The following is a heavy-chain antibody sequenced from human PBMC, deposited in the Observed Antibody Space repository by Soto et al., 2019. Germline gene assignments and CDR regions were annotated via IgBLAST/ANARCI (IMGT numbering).Heavy chain of an antibody. V-gene: IGHV3-30*19. CDR1: GFTFRSYV. CDR2: TSYDGSNK. CDR3: ARWGTTGGLDV. D-gene: IGHD3-16*01. J-gene: IGHJ4*02. Sequence: QVQLVESGGGVVQPGASLRLSCVGSGFTFRSYVIHWVRQAPGKGLEWVALTSYDGSNKYYDDSVKGRFTISRDNSRNTVDLHMDSLRLENTAIYYCARWGTTGGLDVWGQGTLVYVSS.